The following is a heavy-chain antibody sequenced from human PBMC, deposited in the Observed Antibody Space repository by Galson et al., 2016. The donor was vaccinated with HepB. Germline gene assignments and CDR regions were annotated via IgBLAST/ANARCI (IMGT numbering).Heavy chain of an antibody. CDR2: ISCSGITT. Sequence: SLRLSCAASGFTLSNYAMSCVRQAPGKGREWVSDISCSGITTYYADSVKGRFTISRDNSKKTMYLQMSSLRAEDTAVYYCARLFGGYIDYWGQGTLVTVSS. CDR1: GFTLSNYA. CDR3: ARLFGGYIDY. V-gene: IGHV3-23*01. D-gene: IGHD2-15*01. J-gene: IGHJ4*02.